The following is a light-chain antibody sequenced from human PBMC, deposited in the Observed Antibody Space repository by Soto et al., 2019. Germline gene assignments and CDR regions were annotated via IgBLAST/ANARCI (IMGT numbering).Light chain of an antibody. J-gene: IGKJ3*01. CDR1: QSIGSW. V-gene: IGKV1-5*03. Sequence: DIQMTQSPSTLSASVGDRVTITCRASQSIGSWLAWYQQKPGKAPNLLIYKASSLQSGVPSRFSGSGSGTEFTLTISSLQPADSATYYCQQYYQGFTFGPGTKVDI. CDR3: QQYYQGFT. CDR2: KAS.